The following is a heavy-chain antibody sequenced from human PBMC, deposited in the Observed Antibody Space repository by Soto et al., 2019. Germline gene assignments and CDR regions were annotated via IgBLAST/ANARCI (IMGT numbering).Heavy chain of an antibody. Sequence: SETLSLTCTVSGGSLSSGSYYWSWIRQHPGKGLEWIGYMYYSGSTYYNPSLKSRITISVDTSKKKFSLKLSSVTAADTAVYYCARGVTMVRGVGLFYFDYWGQGTLVTVSS. J-gene: IGHJ4*02. D-gene: IGHD3-10*01. CDR1: GGSLSSGSYY. CDR2: MYYSGST. V-gene: IGHV4-31*03. CDR3: ARGVTMVRGVGLFYFDY.